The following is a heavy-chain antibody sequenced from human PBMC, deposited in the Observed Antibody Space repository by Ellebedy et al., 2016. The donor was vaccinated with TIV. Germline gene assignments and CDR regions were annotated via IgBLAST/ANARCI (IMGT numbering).Heavy chain of an antibody. CDR3: AGTSGSYNGGWFDP. CDR2: IYYSGST. CDR1: GGSISSYY. J-gene: IGHJ5*02. Sequence: SETLSLXXTVSGGSISSYYWSWIRQPPGKGLEWIGYIYYSGSTNYNPSLKSRVTISVDTSKNQFSLKLSSVTAADTAVYYCAGTSGSYNGGWFDPWGQGTLVTVSS. V-gene: IGHV4-59*08. D-gene: IGHD1-26*01.